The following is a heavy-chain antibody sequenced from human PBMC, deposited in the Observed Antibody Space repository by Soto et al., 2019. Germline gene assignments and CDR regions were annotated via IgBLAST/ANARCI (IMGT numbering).Heavy chain of an antibody. D-gene: IGHD6-19*01. CDR3: ARDKGAGLFDF. J-gene: IGHJ4*01. V-gene: IGHV3-30-3*01. Sequence: QVQLVESGGGVVEPGRSLRLSCAASGFTFSNYAIHWVRQAPGKGLEWVAVISYDVSNKYYADSVKGRFTISRDNSKNTLYLRMNSLRAEDTAVYYCARDKGAGLFDFWGQGTLVTVSS. CDR2: ISYDVSNK. CDR1: GFTFSNYA.